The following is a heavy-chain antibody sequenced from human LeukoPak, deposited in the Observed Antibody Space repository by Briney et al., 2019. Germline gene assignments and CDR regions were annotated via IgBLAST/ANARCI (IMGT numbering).Heavy chain of an antibody. D-gene: IGHD4-11*01. V-gene: IGHV4-59*01. CDR2: IYYSGST. J-gene: IGHJ4*02. CDR1: GGSISSYY. CDR3: ARGVPNSNPGYYFDY. Sequence: PSETLSLTCTVSGGSISSYYWSWIRQPPGKGLEWIGYIYYSGSTNYNPSLKSRVTISVDTSKNQFSLKLSSVTAADTAVYYCARGVPNSNPGYYFDYWGQGTLVTVSS.